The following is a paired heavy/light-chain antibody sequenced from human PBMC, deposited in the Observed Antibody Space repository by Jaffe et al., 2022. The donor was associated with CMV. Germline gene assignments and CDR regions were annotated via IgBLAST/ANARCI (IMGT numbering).Light chain of an antibody. CDR3: MQGIHLPSWT. J-gene: IGKJ1*01. CDR2: EVS. Sequence: DIVMTQTPLSLSVTPGQPASISCKSSQSLLHSDGKTYLYWYLQKPGQSPQLLIYEVSSRFSGVPDRFSGSGSGTDFTLKISRVEAEDVGVYYCMQGIHLPSWTFGQGTKVEIK. CDR1: QSLLHSDGKTY. V-gene: IGKV2-29*02.
Heavy chain of an antibody. D-gene: IGHD3-9*01. J-gene: IGHJ4*02. Sequence: EVQLVESGGGLVKPGGSLRLSCAASGFTFSSYSMNWVRQAPGKGLEWVSSISSSSSYIYYADSVKGRFTISRDNAKNSLYLQMNSLRAEDTAVYYCARASADYDILTGYYKGYFDYWGQGTLVTVSS. CDR2: ISSSSSYI. CDR1: GFTFSSYS. CDR3: ARASADYDILTGYYKGYFDY. V-gene: IGHV3-21*01.